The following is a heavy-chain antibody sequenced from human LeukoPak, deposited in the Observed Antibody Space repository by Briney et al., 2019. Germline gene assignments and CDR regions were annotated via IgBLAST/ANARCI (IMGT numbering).Heavy chain of an antibody. CDR2: ISADGAGT. Sequence: PGGSLRLSCAASGFTFSSHALSWARQTPGKGLESVSSISADGAGTLYADSVKGRFTISRDNPKNTVYLQMSSLGAEDTAVYFCVYLDSSGYYYGRLRYWGQGTPVTVSS. CDR1: GFTFSSHA. J-gene: IGHJ4*02. D-gene: IGHD3-22*01. V-gene: IGHV3-23*01. CDR3: VYLDSSGYYYGRLRY.